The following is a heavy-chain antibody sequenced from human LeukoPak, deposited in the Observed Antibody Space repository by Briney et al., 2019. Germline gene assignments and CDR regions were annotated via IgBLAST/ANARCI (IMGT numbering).Heavy chain of an antibody. V-gene: IGHV4-4*07. D-gene: IGHD6-13*01. CDR2: IDTSGNT. Sequence: SETLSLTCTVSGGSISSYYWSWIRQPAGKGLEWIGRIDTSGNTNYKPSLKSRVTTSVDTSKKQFSLKLSSVTAADTAVYYCARVSSSWYQDWYFDLWGRGTLVTVSS. J-gene: IGHJ2*01. CDR1: GGSISSYY. CDR3: ARVSSSWYQDWYFDL.